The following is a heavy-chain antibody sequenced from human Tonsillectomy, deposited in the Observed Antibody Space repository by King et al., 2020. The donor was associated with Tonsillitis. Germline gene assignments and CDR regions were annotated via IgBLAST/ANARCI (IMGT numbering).Heavy chain of an antibody. V-gene: IGHV1-69*01. CDR2: IIPIFYSA. J-gene: IGHJ4*02. Sequence: VQLVESGPEVKKPGSSVKVSCKASGGTFSSFAISWVRQAPGQGLEWMGGIIPIFYSASYAQRFQGRVTITADESTSTAYMELNSLTSEDTAIYYCARDSPDVVRGATRGYFDYWGQGTLVTVSS. D-gene: IGHD3-10*01. CDR1: GGTFSSFA. CDR3: ARDSPDVVRGATRGYFDY.